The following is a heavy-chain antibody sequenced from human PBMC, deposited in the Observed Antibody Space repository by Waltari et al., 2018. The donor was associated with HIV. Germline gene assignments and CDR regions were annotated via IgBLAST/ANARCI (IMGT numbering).Heavy chain of an antibody. J-gene: IGHJ4*02. Sequence: VQPGGSLRLSCAASGFTFSNYAMNWVRQAPGKGLEWVSAISGSGGGRYYADSVKGRLTISRDNSKKTLYLQMNSLRAEDTAVYYCAKDYDSSGFYYFDYWGQGTLVTVSS. CDR2: ISGSGGGR. D-gene: IGHD3-22*01. CDR1: GFTFSNYA. CDR3: AKDYDSSGFYYFDY. V-gene: IGHV3-23*01.